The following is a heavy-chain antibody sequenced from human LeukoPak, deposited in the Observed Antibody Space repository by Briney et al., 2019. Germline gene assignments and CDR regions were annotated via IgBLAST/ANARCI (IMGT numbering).Heavy chain of an antibody. J-gene: IGHJ4*02. CDR2: IYYSGSA. V-gene: IGHV4-39*01. Sequence: SETLSLTCTVSGGSISSSSCYWGWTRQPPGKGLEWIGSIYYSGSAYYNPSLKSRVTISVDTSKNQFSLKLSSVTAADTAVYYCARSKKGYSYGPFDYWGQGTLVTVSS. CDR3: ARSKKGYSYGPFDY. CDR1: GGSISSSSCY. D-gene: IGHD5-18*01.